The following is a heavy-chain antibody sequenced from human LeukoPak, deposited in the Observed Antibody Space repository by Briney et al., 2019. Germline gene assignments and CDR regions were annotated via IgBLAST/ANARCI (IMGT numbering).Heavy chain of an antibody. D-gene: IGHD3-22*01. CDR1: GGSISSYY. V-gene: IGHV4-4*09. J-gene: IGHJ4*02. CDR2: VYTSGST. CDR3: AREGDSSGGPFDY. Sequence: SETLSLTCTVSGGSISSYYWSRIRQPPGKGLEWIGYVYTSGSTNYNPSLKSRVTISVDTSKNQFSLKLSSVTAADTAVYYCAREGDSSGGPFDYWGQGTLVTVSS.